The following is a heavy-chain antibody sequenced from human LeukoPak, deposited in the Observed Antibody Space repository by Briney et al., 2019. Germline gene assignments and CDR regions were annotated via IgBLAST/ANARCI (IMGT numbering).Heavy chain of an antibody. CDR3: ARGESKRYSGYDYYVMDV. CDR1: GGSISSYY. CDR2: INYSGST. Sequence: KTSETLSLTCTFSGGSISSYYWSWIRQPPGKGLEWIGYINYSGSTNYNPSLKRRVTISVDTSKNQFSLKVSSVTAADTAVYYCARGESKRYSGYDYYVMDVWGQGTTVTVSS. V-gene: IGHV4-59*01. D-gene: IGHD5-12*01. J-gene: IGHJ6*02.